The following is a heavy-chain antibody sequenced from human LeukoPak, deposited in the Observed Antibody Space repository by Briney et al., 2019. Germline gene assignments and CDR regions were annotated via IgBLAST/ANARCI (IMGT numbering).Heavy chain of an antibody. D-gene: IGHD5-18*01. V-gene: IGHV4-34*01. CDR1: GGSFSGYY. CDR2: INHSGST. Sequence: SETLSLTCAVYGGSFSGYYWSWIRQPPGKGLEWIGEINHSGSTNYNPSLKSRVTISVDTSKNQFSLKLSSVTAADTAVYYCAGKGVGYSYGYLGWFDPWGQGTLVTVSS. CDR3: AGKGVGYSYGYLGWFDP. J-gene: IGHJ5*02.